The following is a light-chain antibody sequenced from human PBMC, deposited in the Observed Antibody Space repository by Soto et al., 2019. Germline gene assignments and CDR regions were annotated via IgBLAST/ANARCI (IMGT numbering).Light chain of an antibody. V-gene: IGKV1-5*01. J-gene: IGKJ1*01. CDR2: DAF. CDR3: QHYHSYPWT. Sequence: IQLTQSPSALSASVGDRVTITCRASQTISPWLAWYQQKPGKAPKLLIYDAFNLESGVPSRFSGSGSGTEFTLTIGNLQPDDFATYYCQHYHSYPWTFGQGTKVDIK. CDR1: QTISPW.